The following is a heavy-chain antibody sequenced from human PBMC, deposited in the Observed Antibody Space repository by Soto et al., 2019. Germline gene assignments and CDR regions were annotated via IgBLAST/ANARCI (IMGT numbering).Heavy chain of an antibody. CDR2: TRNKATSYTT. Sequence: EVQLVESGGGLVQPGGSLRLSCAASGFSLSDDYMDWVRQAPGKGLEWVGRTRNKATSYTTEYAASVKGRFTISRDDSKNSLYLQMNSLKTEDTAVYYCARGYCGGGTCYSGRFWGQGTLVTVSS. J-gene: IGHJ4*02. V-gene: IGHV3-72*01. CDR1: GFSLSDDY. D-gene: IGHD2-15*01. CDR3: ARGYCGGGTCYSGRF.